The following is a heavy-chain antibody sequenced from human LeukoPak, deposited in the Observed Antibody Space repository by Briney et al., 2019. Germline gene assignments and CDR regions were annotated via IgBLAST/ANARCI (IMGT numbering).Heavy chain of an antibody. CDR2: IYTSGST. V-gene: IGHV4-4*07. J-gene: IGHJ5*02. CDR1: GGSISIYY. CDR3: ARELYSSSWPAYNWFDP. D-gene: IGHD6-13*01. Sequence: SETLSLTCTVSGGSISIYYWSWIRQPAGRGLEWIGRIYTSGSTNYNPSLKSRVTMSVDTAKNQFSLKLGSVTAADTAVYYCARELYSSSWPAYNWFDPWGQGTLVTVSS.